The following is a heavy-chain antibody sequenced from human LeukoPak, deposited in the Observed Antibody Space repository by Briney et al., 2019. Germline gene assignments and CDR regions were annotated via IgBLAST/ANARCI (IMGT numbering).Heavy chain of an antibody. V-gene: IGHV3-23*01. Sequence: GGSLRLSCAASGFTFSSYAMSWVRQAPGKGLEWVSAISGSGGSTYYADSVKGRFTISRDNSKNTLYLQMNSLRAEDTAVYYCAKDRTSGYGSGSYYDALDYWGQGTRVTVSS. CDR1: GFTFSSYA. CDR2: ISGSGGST. J-gene: IGHJ4*02. CDR3: AKDRTSGYGSGSYYDALDY. D-gene: IGHD3-10*01.